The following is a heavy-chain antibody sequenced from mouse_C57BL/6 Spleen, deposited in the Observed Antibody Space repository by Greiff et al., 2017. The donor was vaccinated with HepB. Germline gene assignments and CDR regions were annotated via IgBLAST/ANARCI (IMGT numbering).Heavy chain of an antibody. CDR2: IDPETGGT. Sequence: VQLQQSGAELVRPGASVTLSCKASGYTFTDYEMHWVKQTPVHGLEWIGAIDPETGGTAYKQKFKGKAILTADKSSSTAYMELRSLTSEDSAVYYCTRGGGSSLAWFAYWGQGTLVTVSA. CDR3: TRGGGSSLAWFAY. V-gene: IGHV1-15*01. J-gene: IGHJ3*01. CDR1: GYTFTDYE. D-gene: IGHD1-1*01.